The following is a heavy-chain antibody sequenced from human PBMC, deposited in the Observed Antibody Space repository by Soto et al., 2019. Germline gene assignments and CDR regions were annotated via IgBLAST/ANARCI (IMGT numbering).Heavy chain of an antibody. CDR1: GGSLSNRAYS. J-gene: IGHJ3*02. Sequence: SQTLPLTWAVSGGSLSNRAYSWSCIRQPPGKGLEWIGFIYQSGSTYYNPSLKSRVTMSLDRPKNQFSLKLSSVTAADTAVYYCARELLFYDSDGFSWDDAFDIWGQGTMVTVSS. D-gene: IGHD3-22*01. CDR2: IYQSGST. V-gene: IGHV4-30-2*01. CDR3: ARELLFYDSDGFSWDDAFDI.